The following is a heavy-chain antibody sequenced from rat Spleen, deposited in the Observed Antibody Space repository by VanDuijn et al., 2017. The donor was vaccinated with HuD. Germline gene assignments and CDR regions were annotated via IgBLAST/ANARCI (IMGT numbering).Heavy chain of an antibody. CDR3: ATDNFWFTY. D-gene: IGHD1-10*01. J-gene: IGHJ3*01. CDR2: INYSGST. V-gene: IGHV3-1*01. CDR1: GYSITSGY. Sequence: EVQLQESGPGLVKPSQSLSLTCSVTGYSITSGYGWNWIRKFPGNEMEWMGYINYSGSTGYNPSLKSRISITRDTSKNQFFLQLNSVTTEDTATYYCATDNFWFTYWGQGTLVTVSS.